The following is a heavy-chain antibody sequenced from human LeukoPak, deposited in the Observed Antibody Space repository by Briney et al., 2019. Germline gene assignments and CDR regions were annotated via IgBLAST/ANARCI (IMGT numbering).Heavy chain of an antibody. CDR3: ARDGGVYDYYYYMDV. CDR1: GYTFTSYY. V-gene: IGHV1-46*01. CDR2: TSPSGGST. D-gene: IGHD2-8*02. Sequence: ASVKVSCKASGYTFTSYYMHWVRQAPGQGLEWMGITSPSGGSTSYAQKFQGRVTMTRDTSTSTVYMELSSLRSEDTAVYYCARDGGVYDYYYYMDVWGKGTTVTVSS. J-gene: IGHJ6*03.